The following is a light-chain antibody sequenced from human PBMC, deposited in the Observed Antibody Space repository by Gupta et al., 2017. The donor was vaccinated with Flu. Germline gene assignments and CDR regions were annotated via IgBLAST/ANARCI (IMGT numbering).Light chain of an antibody. Sequence: VLLTPSPLSLPVTLGQPASISCRSSQGLVFGDGNTYLNWFQQRPGQSPRRLIYKVSNRDAGVPDRFSGSGSGTDDTLKITSVEAEDVGLYFCMQRTHRTYAFGWGTXLEIK. CDR1: QGLVFGDGNTY. CDR3: MQRTHRTYA. CDR2: KVS. J-gene: IGKJ2*01. V-gene: IGKV2-30*01.